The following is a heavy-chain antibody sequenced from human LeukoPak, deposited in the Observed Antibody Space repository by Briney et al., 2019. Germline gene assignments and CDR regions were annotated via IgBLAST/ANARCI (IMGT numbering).Heavy chain of an antibody. Sequence: SETLSLTCTVSGGSTSSGSYYWSWIRQPAGKGLEWIGRIYTSGSTNYNPSLKSRVTISVDTSKNQFSLKLSSVTAADTAVYYCAREGPYYDILTGYYGFDYWGQGTLVTVSS. V-gene: IGHV4-61*02. J-gene: IGHJ4*02. D-gene: IGHD3-9*01. CDR1: GGSTSSGSYY. CDR2: IYTSGST. CDR3: AREGPYYDILTGYYGFDY.